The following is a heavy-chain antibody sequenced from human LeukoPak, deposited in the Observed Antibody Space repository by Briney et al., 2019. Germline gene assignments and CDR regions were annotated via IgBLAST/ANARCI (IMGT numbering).Heavy chain of an antibody. CDR1: GGSISSSSYY. CDR2: IYYSGST. D-gene: IGHD6-19*01. J-gene: IGHJ5*02. V-gene: IGHV4-39*07. Sequence: PSETLSLTCTVSGGSISSSSYYWGWIRQPPGKGLEWIGSIYYSGSTYYNPSLKSRVTISVDTSKNQFSLKLSSVTAADTAVYYCARDRNAVAMNNWFDPWGQGTLVTVSS. CDR3: ARDRNAVAMNNWFDP.